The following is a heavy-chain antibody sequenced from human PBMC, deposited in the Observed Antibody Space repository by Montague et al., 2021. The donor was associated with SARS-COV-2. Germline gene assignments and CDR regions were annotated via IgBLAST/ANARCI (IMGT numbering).Heavy chain of an antibody. V-gene: IGHV3-74*01. CDR2: TNSDGRST. Sequence: SLRLSCAVSGFTFSEYWMHWVRQAPGKGLEWVSRTNSDGRSTTYADSVKGRFTISRDNAKYMLYLQINSLRGEDTAVYYCVREVGLVVARTLGRLDPWGQGTLVTVSS. CDR1: GFTFSEYW. CDR3: VREVGLVVARTLGRLDP. J-gene: IGHJ5*02. D-gene: IGHD6-19*01.